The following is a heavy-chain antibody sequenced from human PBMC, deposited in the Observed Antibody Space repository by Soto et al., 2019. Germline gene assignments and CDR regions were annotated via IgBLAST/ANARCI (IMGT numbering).Heavy chain of an antibody. CDR1: GFSLSNAGLG. V-gene: IGHV2-26*01. D-gene: IGHD6-13*01. CDR3: ASPPSTSWYSFDP. CDR2: IFSNDEK. J-gene: IGHJ5*02. Sequence: QVTVKESGPVLVKPTETLTLTCTVSGFSLSNAGLGVSWIRQPPGKALEWLAHIFSNDEKSYSTSLKSRLTTSNDTSKSQVVLTMTNLAPVDTATYYCASPPSTSWYSFDPWGQGTLVTVSS.